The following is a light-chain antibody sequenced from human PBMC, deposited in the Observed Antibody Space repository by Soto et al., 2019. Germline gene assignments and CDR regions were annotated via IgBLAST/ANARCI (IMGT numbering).Light chain of an antibody. CDR2: GAS. J-gene: IGKJ1*01. CDR3: QQSYSSPQT. Sequence: DIQMTQSPSSLSASVGDRVSITCRAGQSVNRFLNWYQQKPGKAPKLLIYGASSLQSGVPSRFSGSGSGTDFTLTIRSLQPEDFATYYCQQSYSSPQTFGQGTKVEIK. CDR1: QSVNRF. V-gene: IGKV1-39*01.